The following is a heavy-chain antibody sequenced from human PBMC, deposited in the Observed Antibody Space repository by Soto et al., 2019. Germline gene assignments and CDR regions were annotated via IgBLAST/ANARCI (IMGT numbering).Heavy chain of an antibody. D-gene: IGHD6-13*01. Sequence: PGESLKLSCTASGYDFTNYWIAWVRQTPGRGLEWMGMISPGDSDIRYNPSFRGRVTISADKSITSAFVQWGSLKASDSAIYYCARFRAPRRQLISMSFHLWGLGTLVTVSS. CDR1: GYDFTNYW. J-gene: IGHJ4*03. V-gene: IGHV5-51*01. CDR3: ARFRAPRRQLISMSFHL. CDR2: ISPGDSDI.